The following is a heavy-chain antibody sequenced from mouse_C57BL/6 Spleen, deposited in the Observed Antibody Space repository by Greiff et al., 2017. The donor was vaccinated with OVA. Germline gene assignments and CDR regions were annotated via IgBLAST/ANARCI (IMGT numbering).Heavy chain of an antibody. CDR1: GYTFTDYY. J-gene: IGHJ2*01. V-gene: IGHV1-26*01. CDR2: INPNNGGT. D-gene: IGHD2-1*01. Sequence: EVQLQQSGPELVKPGASVKISCKASGYTFTDYYMNWVKQSHGKSLEWIGDINPNNGGTSYNQKFKGKATLTVDKSSSTAYMELRSLTSEDSAVYDGAREDGNYQYYLDYWGQGTTLTVSS. CDR3: AREDGNYQYYLDY.